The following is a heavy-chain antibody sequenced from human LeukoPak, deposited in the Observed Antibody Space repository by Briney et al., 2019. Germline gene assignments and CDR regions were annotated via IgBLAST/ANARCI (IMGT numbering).Heavy chain of an antibody. CDR1: GGSFTDFY. CDR2: LNHSGRP. V-gene: IGHV4-34*01. J-gene: IGHJ4*02. Sequence: SETRSLTCAVYGGSFTDFYWIWIRQPPGKGLEWIGELNHSGRPSYNSSLKSRVTISLDTSKNQFSLKVTSVTAADTAVYYCASSTDYDFIGGLWAQGTLVTVSS. D-gene: IGHD3-3*01. CDR3: ASSTDYDFIGGL.